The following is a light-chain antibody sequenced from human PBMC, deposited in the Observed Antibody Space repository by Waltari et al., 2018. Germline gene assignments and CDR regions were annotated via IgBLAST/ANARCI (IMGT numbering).Light chain of an antibody. V-gene: IGKV1-39*01. Sequence: DIQMTQSPSSLSASVGDRVTITCRASQSISNYLNWYQQKPGKAPKILIYAASSVQSGVPARFSGSGSGTDFTLTISSLQPEDFATYYCQQTYSTFGPGTKVDFK. CDR3: QQTYST. J-gene: IGKJ3*01. CDR1: QSISNY. CDR2: AAS.